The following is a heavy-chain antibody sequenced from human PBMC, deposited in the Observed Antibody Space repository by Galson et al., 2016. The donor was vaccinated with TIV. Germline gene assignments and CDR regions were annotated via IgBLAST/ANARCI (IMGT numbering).Heavy chain of an antibody. CDR2: IYDNGSD. CDR1: GGSISNDDYS. V-gene: IGHV4-30-2*01. J-gene: IGHJ1*01. D-gene: IGHD1-26*01. CDR3: AKWTDSGSYYDYFQA. Sequence: TLSLTCAVSGGSISNDDYSWSWIRQPPGDGLEWIGYIYDNGSDYSSPSLKRRVSISLDKSKNKLSLTLKSMTAADTAVYYCAKWTDSGSYYDYFQAWGQGTPVIVSS.